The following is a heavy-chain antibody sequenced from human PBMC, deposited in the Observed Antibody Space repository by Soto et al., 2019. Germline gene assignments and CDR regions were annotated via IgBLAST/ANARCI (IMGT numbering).Heavy chain of an antibody. CDR1: VDSFTNYW. J-gene: IGHJ6*04. CDR2: IHPGDSES. CDR3: ARQIGHYGLDV. Sequence: GESLKISCKVSVDSFTNYWIAWVRQTPGKGLEWMGIIHPGDSESRYSPSFQGQVTISADKSITTAYLQWSSLKASDTAMYYCARQIGHYGLDVWGEGTTVTVSS. V-gene: IGHV5-51*01.